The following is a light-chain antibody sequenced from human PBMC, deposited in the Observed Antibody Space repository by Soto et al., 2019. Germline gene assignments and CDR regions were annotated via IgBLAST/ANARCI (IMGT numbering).Light chain of an antibody. J-gene: IGLJ3*02. V-gene: IGLV1-47*01. CDR3: ASWDHTLTGRWV. Sequence: QSVLTQPPSASGTPGQRVTISCSGSSSNVGSNFVYWYHQLPGTAPKLIIYRNDVRPSGVHRFSCSKSGTSSSLTITGLRSEDEGDYYCASWDHTLTGRWVFGGGTKLTVL. CDR2: RND. CDR1: SSNVGSNF.